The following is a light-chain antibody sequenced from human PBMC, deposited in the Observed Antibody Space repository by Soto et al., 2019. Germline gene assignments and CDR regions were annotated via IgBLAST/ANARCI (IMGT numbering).Light chain of an antibody. J-gene: IGKJ4*01. CDR3: QQYGSSPRT. Sequence: EIVLTQSPGTLSLSPGERATLSCRASQSVSSSYVAWYQQKPSQAPRLLIYGASSRATGTPARFSASGSGTDFTLTISRLEPEDFAVYYCQQYGSSPRTYGGGTKVEIK. CDR1: QSVSSSY. CDR2: GAS. V-gene: IGKV3-20*01.